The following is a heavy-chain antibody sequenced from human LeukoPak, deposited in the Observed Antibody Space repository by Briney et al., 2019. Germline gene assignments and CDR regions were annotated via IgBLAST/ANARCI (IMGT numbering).Heavy chain of an antibody. CDR3: ATEVYSGSYLGIDY. CDR1: GFTFSSYA. V-gene: IGHV3-23*01. J-gene: IGHJ4*02. Sequence: GGSLRLSCAASGFTFSSYAMSWVRQAPGKGLEWVSAISGSGGSTYYADSVKGRFTISRDNSKNTLYLQMNSLRAEDTAVYYCATEVYSGSYLGIDYWGQGTLVTVSS. CDR2: ISGSGGST. D-gene: IGHD1-26*01.